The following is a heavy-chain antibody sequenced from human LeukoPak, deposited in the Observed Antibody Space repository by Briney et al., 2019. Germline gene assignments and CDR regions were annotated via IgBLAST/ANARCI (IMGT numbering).Heavy chain of an antibody. CDR2: LPYDGNNE. CDR3: AKDGLYCTGGSCYNLLNS. CDR1: GFFFSNSG. Sequence: GGSLRLSCAASGFFFSNSGMHWVRQAPAKRLEWVAILPYDGNNEYYADSVKGRFTASRDNSENTLYLRMNSLRSEDTAVYYCAKDGLYCTGGSCYNLLNSWGQGTLVIVSS. V-gene: IGHV3-30*18. J-gene: IGHJ4*02. D-gene: IGHD2-15*01.